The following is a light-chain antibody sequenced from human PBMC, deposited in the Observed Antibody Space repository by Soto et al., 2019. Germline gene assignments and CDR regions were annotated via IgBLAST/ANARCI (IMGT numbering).Light chain of an antibody. V-gene: IGKV1-17*03. J-gene: IGKJ1*01. CDR3: QHYNSYSEA. CDR1: QDISDF. Sequence: MTQSPSAMSASVGGRVTITCRASQDISDFLAWFQQKPGEVPKRLIYAASTLQSGVPSRFSGSGSGTEFTLTISSLQPDDFATYYCQHYNSYSEAFGQGTKVDIK. CDR2: AAS.